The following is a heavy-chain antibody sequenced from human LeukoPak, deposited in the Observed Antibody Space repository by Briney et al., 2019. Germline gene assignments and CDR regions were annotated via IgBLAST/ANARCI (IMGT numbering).Heavy chain of an antibody. CDR1: GGTFSSYA. CDR2: IIPIFGTA. J-gene: IGHJ4*02. CDR3: ASQDGKSYGDYVDY. D-gene: IGHD4-17*01. V-gene: IGHV1-69*05. Sequence: GASVKVSCKASGGTFSSYAISWVRQAPGQGLEWMGGIIPIFGTANYAQKFQGRVTITTDESTSTAYMELSSLRSEDTAVYYCASQDGKSYGDYVDYWGQGTLVTVSS.